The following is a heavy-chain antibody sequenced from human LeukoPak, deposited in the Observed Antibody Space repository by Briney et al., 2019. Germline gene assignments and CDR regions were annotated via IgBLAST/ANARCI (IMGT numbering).Heavy chain of an antibody. V-gene: IGHV3-15*01. D-gene: IGHD1-7*01. CDR1: GFTFSSAW. Sequence: GGSLRLSCAASGFTFSSAWMSWVRQAPGKGLQWVGRIKSRTDCGTTDYAAPVKGRFTISRDDSRNTLFLQMNSLKAEDTAVYYCTTALAGTFDYWGQGTLVTVSS. CDR3: TTALAGTFDY. CDR2: IKSRTDCGTT. J-gene: IGHJ4*02.